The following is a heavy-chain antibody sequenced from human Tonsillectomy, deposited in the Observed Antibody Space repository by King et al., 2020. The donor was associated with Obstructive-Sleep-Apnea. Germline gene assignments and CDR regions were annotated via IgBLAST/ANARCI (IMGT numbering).Heavy chain of an antibody. CDR1: GYTFTSYD. V-gene: IGHV1-8*01. Sequence: VQLVESGAEVKKPGASVKVSCKASGYTFTSYDINWVRQATGQGIEWRGWMNPNSGKTGYVQKFQGRVTMTRNTSISTAYMGLGSLRSEDTAGYYCARGKYYYDSSGYSDAFDIWGQGTMVTVSS. J-gene: IGHJ3*02. D-gene: IGHD3-22*01. CDR2: MNPNSGKT. CDR3: ARGKYYYDSSGYSDAFDI.